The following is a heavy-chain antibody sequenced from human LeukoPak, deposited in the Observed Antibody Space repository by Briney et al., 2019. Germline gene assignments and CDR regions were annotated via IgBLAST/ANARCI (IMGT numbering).Heavy chain of an antibody. CDR2: IKQDGSEK. Sequence: GGSLRLSCAASGFTFSSYWMSWVRQAPGKGLEGVANIKQDGSEKYYVDSVKGRFTISRDNAKNSLYLQMNSLRAEDTAVYYCAITNLRRVAGTHWGQGTLVTVSS. V-gene: IGHV3-7*01. CDR1: GFTFSSYW. J-gene: IGHJ4*02. CDR3: AITNLRRVAGTH. D-gene: IGHD6-19*01.